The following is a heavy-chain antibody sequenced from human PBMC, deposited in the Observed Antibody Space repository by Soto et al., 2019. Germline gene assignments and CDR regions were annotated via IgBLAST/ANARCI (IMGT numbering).Heavy chain of an antibody. J-gene: IGHJ4*02. CDR2: INCYIGDI. Sequence: CVRQVPGKGLEWVSGINCYIGDIGYADSVKGRFTISKDKTKSSLYLQMNSIKTEDTDLYYWGKDTTTGFYDANEGIDYWGPGTPVPLS. D-gene: IGHD3-9*01. V-gene: IGHV3-9*01. CDR3: GKDTTTGFYDANEGIDY.